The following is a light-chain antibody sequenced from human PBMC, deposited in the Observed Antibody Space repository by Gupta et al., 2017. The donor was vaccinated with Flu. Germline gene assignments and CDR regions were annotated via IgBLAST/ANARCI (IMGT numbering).Light chain of an antibody. Sequence: DIQMTQSPSSLSASVADRVTITCRASESISSCLNWYQKKPGKAPKLLIYAVSDLQSGVPTRISGSGDGEDFTITISGRLPEDFGTYYCQQNDDNQSITFGQGTRLEIK. CDR2: AVS. V-gene: IGKV1-39*01. CDR3: QQNDDNQSIT. J-gene: IGKJ5*01. CDR1: ESISSC.